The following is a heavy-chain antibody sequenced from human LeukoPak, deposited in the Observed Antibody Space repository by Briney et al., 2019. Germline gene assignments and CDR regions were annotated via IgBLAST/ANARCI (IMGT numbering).Heavy chain of an antibody. D-gene: IGHD5-24*01. J-gene: IGHJ4*02. CDR2: ISGSGGST. V-gene: IGHV3-23*01. CDR3: ASGRWLQSPYDY. Sequence: PGGSLRLSCAASGFTFSSYAMSWVRQAPGKGLEWVSAISGSGGSTYYADSVKGRFTFSRDNSKNTLYLQMNSLRAEDTAVYYCASGRWLQSPYDYWGQGTLVTVSS. CDR1: GFTFSSYA.